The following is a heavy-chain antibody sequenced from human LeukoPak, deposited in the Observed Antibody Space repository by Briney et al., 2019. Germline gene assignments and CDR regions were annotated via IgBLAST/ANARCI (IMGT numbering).Heavy chain of an antibody. J-gene: IGHJ4*02. CDR3: AKYGGFGYFDY. CDR2: ISGSGGST. V-gene: IGHV3-23*01. Sequence: GGSLRLSCAATGFTFSSYAMSWVRQAPGKGLEWVSAISGSGGSTYYADSVKGRFTISRDNSKNTLYMQMNSLRAEDTAVYYCAKYGGFGYFDYWGQGTLVTVSS. D-gene: IGHD3-10*01. CDR1: GFTFSSYA.